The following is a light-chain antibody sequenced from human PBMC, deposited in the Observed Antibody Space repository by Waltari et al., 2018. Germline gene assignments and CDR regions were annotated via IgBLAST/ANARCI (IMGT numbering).Light chain of an antibody. Sequence: DIQMTQSPSTLSASVGDRVTITCRASQSIPRWLAWYQQKPGKAPKLLIYNASILQSGVPSRFSGSGSGTEFNLTISRLQSEDSATYYCQQYYSFPPTFGGGTKVEIK. CDR1: QSIPRW. J-gene: IGKJ4*01. CDR3: QQYYSFPPT. V-gene: IGKV1-5*03. CDR2: NAS.